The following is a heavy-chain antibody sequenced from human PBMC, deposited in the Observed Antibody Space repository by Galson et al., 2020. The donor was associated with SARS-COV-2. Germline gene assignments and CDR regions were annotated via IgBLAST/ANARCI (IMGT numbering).Heavy chain of an antibody. CDR1: GFSFSAYW. V-gene: IGHV3-7*04. J-gene: IGHJ5*01. Sequence: GGSLRLSCAASGFSFSAYWMTWVRQAPGKGLEWVANIKPDGSDKYYVDSVKGRFTVSRYNAKNSLYLQMNSLRAEDTAVYYCARGYFYGSGSFDSWGQGTLVTVAS. CDR3: ARGYFYGSGSFDS. D-gene: IGHD3-10*01. CDR2: IKPDGSDK.